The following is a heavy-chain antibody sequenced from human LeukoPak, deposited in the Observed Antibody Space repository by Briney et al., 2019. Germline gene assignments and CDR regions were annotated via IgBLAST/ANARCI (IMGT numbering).Heavy chain of an antibody. V-gene: IGHV1-69*13. Sequence: ASVKVSCKAPGGTFSSYAISWVRQAPGQGLEWMGGIIPIFGTANYAQKFQGRVTITADESTSTAYMELSSLRSEDTAVYYCARYYYGSGSSEYVGILEYGMDVWGQGTTVTVSS. CDR1: GGTFSSYA. CDR2: IIPIFGTA. CDR3: ARYYYGSGSSEYVGILEYGMDV. D-gene: IGHD3-10*01. J-gene: IGHJ6*02.